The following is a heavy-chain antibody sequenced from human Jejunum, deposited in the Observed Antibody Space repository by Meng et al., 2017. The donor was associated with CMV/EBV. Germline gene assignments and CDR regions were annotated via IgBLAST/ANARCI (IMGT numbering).Heavy chain of an antibody. D-gene: IGHD2-2*01. V-gene: IGHV7-4-1*02. Sequence: ASGYTFSNYAMNWVRQAPGQGLEWMGWINTKTGNPTYAQGFTGRFVFSLDTSVSTAYLEISSLESEDTAVYYCARARDCSIRRCYSDYWGRGTLVTVSS. CDR2: INTKTGNP. CDR3: ARARDCSIRRCYSDY. CDR1: GYTFSNYA. J-gene: IGHJ4*02.